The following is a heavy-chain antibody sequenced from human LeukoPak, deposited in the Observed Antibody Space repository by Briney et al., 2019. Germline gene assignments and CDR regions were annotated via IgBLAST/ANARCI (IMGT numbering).Heavy chain of an antibody. J-gene: IGHJ5*02. CDR1: GGSISSGSYY. Sequence: SQTLSLTCTVSGGSISSGSYYWSWIRQPAGKGLEWIGRIYTSGSTNYNPSLKSRVTISVDTSKNQFSLKLSSVTAADTAVYYCAKNGQSGFSFDPWGQGTLVTVSS. V-gene: IGHV4-61*02. CDR3: AKNGQSGFSFDP. D-gene: IGHD3-3*01. CDR2: IYTSGST.